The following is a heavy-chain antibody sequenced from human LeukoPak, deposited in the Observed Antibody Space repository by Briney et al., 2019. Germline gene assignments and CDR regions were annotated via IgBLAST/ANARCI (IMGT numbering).Heavy chain of an antibody. CDR1: GYSFTGYY. Sequence: VASVKVSCKASGYSFTGYYMHWVRQAPGQGLEWMGWINPNSGGTKYAQKFKGRVTMTRDTSISTAYMELSRLRSDDTAVYHCAREKEGAYTNYYYYYMDVWGKGTTVTVSS. CDR3: AREKEGAYTNYYYYYMDV. D-gene: IGHD3-16*01. J-gene: IGHJ6*03. CDR2: INPNSGGT. V-gene: IGHV1-2*02.